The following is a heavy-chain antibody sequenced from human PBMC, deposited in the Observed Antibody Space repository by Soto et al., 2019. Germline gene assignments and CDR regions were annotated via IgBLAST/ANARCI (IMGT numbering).Heavy chain of an antibody. CDR3: ARAPGGGSGWYYPEYFQH. J-gene: IGHJ1*01. Sequence: QVQLQESGPGLVKPSETLSLTCTVSGGSISSYYWSWIRQPPGKGLEWIGSIYYSGRTNYNPSLKSRVTISVDTCKNQFSLKLSSVTAADTAVYYCARAPGGGSGWYYPEYFQHWGQGTLVTVSS. V-gene: IGHV4-59*01. CDR2: IYYSGRT. CDR1: GGSISSYY. D-gene: IGHD6-19*01.